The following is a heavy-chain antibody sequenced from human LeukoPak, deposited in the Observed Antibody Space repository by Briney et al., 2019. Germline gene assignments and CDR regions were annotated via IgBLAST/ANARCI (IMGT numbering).Heavy chain of an antibody. CDR3: ARAGDSSGYWRGDFDY. D-gene: IGHD3-22*01. J-gene: IGHJ4*02. CDR2: INHSGST. V-gene: IGHV4-34*01. CDR1: GESFSGYY. Sequence: PSETLSLTCAVYGESFSGYYWSWIRQPPGKGLEWIGEINHSGSTNYNPSLKSRDPLSVHTSKIQFSLKLSSVTAADTAVYYCARAGDSSGYWRGDFDYWGQGTLVTVSS.